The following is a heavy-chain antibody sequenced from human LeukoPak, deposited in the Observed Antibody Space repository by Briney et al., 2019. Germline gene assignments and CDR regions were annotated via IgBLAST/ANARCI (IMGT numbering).Heavy chain of an antibody. CDR2: INPNSGGT. Sequence: ASVKVSCKASGYTFTSYDINWVRQAPGQGLEWMGWINPNSGGTNYAQKFQGRVTMTRDTSISTAYMELSRLRSDDTAVYYCARAHTMIVVVITYFDYWGQGTLVTVSS. CDR1: GYTFTSYD. J-gene: IGHJ4*02. V-gene: IGHV1-2*02. CDR3: ARAHTMIVVVITYFDY. D-gene: IGHD3-22*01.